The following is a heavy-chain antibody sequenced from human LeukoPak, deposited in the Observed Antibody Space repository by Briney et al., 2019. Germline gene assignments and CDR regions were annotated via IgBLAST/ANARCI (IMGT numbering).Heavy chain of an antibody. D-gene: IGHD1-26*01. Sequence: GGSLRLSCAASGFTLSSYAMSWVRQAPGKGLEWVSSNSGSGDRTYYADSVKGRFTISRDDSKNTLYLQMNSLRAEDTAVYYCAKEGSGSYRAFDYWGQGTLVTVSS. CDR2: NSGSGDRT. CDR3: AKEGSGSYRAFDY. J-gene: IGHJ4*02. CDR1: GFTLSSYA. V-gene: IGHV3-23*01.